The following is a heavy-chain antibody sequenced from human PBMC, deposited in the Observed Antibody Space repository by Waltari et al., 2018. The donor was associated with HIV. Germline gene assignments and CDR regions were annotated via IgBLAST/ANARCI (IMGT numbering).Heavy chain of an antibody. D-gene: IGHD2-2*01. J-gene: IGHJ4*02. CDR1: AGSFTAYY. V-gene: IGHV4-34*01. CDR3: ARGALPGLFDY. Sequence: QVQLQQWGAGLLKPSETLSLPCAVYAGSFTAYYWNWIRQSPGKGLEWIGEINPSGSTNYKSSLKSRVTISVDASKNQFSLKLTSVTAADMALYYCARGALPGLFDYWGQGTLVTVSS. CDR2: INPSGST.